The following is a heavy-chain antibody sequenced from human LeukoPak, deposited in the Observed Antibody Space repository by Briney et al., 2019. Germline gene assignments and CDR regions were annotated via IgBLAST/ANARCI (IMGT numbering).Heavy chain of an antibody. CDR2: ISPIFGTA. V-gene: IGHV1-69*13. CDR1: GGTFSSYA. J-gene: IGHJ5*02. D-gene: IGHD2-15*01. CDR3: ARVIVVVAAKAIGWFDP. Sequence: ASVKVSCKASGGTFSSYAISWVRQAPGQGLEWMGGISPIFGTANYAQKFQGRVTITADESTSTAYMELSSLRSEDTAVYYCARVIVVVAAKAIGWFDPWGQGTLVTVSS.